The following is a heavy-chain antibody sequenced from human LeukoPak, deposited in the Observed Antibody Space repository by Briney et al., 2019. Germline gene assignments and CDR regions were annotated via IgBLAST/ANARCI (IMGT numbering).Heavy chain of an antibody. D-gene: IGHD2/OR15-2a*01. V-gene: IGHV4-34*01. CDR2: INHSGST. J-gene: IGHJ6*03. Sequence: PSETLSLTCAAYGGSFSGYYWSWIRQPPGKGLEWIGEINHSGSTNYNPSLKSRVTISVDTSKNQFSLKLSSVTAADTAVYYCARRRQTLWYYYYMDVWGKGTTVTVSS. CDR1: GGSFSGYY. CDR3: ARRRQTLWYYYYMDV.